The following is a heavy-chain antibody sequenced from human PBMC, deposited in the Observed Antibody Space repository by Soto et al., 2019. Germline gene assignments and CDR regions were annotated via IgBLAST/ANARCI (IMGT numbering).Heavy chain of an antibody. D-gene: IGHD6-6*01. CDR3: ASRWIAARPPWFDP. J-gene: IGHJ5*02. Sequence: SSVKVSCKASGYTFTGYYMHWVRQAPGQGLEWMGWINPNSGGTNYAQKFQGRVTMTRDTSISTAYMELSRLRTDDTAVYYCASRWIAARPPWFDPWGQGTLVTVSS. V-gene: IGHV1-2*02. CDR2: INPNSGGT. CDR1: GYTFTGYY.